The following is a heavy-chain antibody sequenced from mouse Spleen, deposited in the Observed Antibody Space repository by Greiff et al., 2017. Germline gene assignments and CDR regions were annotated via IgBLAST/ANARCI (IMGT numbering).Heavy chain of an antibody. CDR2: ISYDGSN. Sequence: VQLKQSGPGLVKPSQSLSLTCSVTGYSITSGYYWNWIRQFPGNKLEWMGYISYDGSNNYNPSLKNRISITRDTSKNQFFLKLNSVTTEDTATYYCAIDRYDGYFDYWGQGTTLTVSS. CDR3: AIDRYDGYFDY. CDR1: GYSITSGYY. D-gene: IGHD2-14*01. V-gene: IGHV3-6*02. J-gene: IGHJ2*01.